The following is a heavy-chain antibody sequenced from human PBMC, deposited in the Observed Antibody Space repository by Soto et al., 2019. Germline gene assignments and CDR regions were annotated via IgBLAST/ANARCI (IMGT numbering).Heavy chain of an antibody. J-gene: IGHJ5*02. Sequence: SETLSLTCTVSGGSISSYYWSWIRQPPGKGLEWIGYIYYSVSTNYNPSLKSRVTISVDTSKNQFSLSLSSVTAADTAVYYCARGRGYSYGLDPWGQGTLVTVSS. CDR1: GGSISSYY. CDR3: ARGRGYSYGLDP. D-gene: IGHD5-18*01. V-gene: IGHV4-59*01. CDR2: IYYSVST.